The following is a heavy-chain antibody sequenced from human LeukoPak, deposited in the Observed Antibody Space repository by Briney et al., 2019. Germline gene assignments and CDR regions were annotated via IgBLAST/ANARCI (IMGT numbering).Heavy chain of an antibody. D-gene: IGHD3-3*01. J-gene: IGHJ4*02. CDR2: IYYSGTT. V-gene: IGHV4-61*08. CDR1: GGSISSGGYY. CDR3: ARVTLYFDFSTGNHYYFDS. Sequence: SETLSLTCTVSGGSISSGGYYWSWIRQHPGKGLEWIGYIYYSGTTTYNPSLKSRVTISIDTSKNQFSLQLTSVTAADTAVYYCARVTLYFDFSTGNHYYFDSWGQGTLVIVSS.